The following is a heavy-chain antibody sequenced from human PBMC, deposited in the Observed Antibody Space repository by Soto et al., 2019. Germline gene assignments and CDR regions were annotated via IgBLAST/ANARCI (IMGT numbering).Heavy chain of an antibody. V-gene: IGHV5-10-1*01. Sequence: GESLKICCKGSGYNFDTYWINWVRQMPGKGLEWMGRIDPGDSKTKYSPSLEGHISISVDTSINTTYLQWSSLKPSDTAIYYCARRIAAAGGYYYYAFDVWGQGTAVTVSS. CDR1: GYNFDTYW. J-gene: IGHJ6*02. D-gene: IGHD6-13*01. CDR3: ARRIAAAGGYYYYAFDV. CDR2: IDPGDSKT.